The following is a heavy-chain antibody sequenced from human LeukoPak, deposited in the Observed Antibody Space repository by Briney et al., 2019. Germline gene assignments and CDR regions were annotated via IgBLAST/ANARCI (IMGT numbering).Heavy chain of an antibody. D-gene: IGHD2-2*02. CDR2: IWYDGSNK. V-gene: IGHV3-33*01. J-gene: IGHJ6*02. Sequence: GGSLRLSCAASGFTFSSYGMPWVRQAPGKGLEWVAVIWYDGSNKYYADSVKGRFTISRDNSKNTLYLQMNSLRAEDTAVYYCARDSHTAAIVYYYYYGMDVWGQGTTVTVSS. CDR3: ARDSHTAAIVYYYYYGMDV. CDR1: GFTFSSYG.